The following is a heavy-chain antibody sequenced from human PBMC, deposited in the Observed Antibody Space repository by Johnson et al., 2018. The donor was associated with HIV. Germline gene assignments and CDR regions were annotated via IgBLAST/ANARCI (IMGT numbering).Heavy chain of an antibody. CDR1: GFTFSSYG. CDR3: AKDNEDAFDI. Sequence: VQLVESGGGVVQPGGSLRLSCAASGFTFSSYGMHWVRQAPGKGLEWVAFIRYDGSNKYYAESVKGRFTISRDNSKNTLYLQMNSLRAEDTAVYYCAKDNEDAFDIWGQGTMVTVSS. J-gene: IGHJ3*02. V-gene: IGHV3-30*02. CDR2: IRYDGSNK. D-gene: IGHD1-1*01.